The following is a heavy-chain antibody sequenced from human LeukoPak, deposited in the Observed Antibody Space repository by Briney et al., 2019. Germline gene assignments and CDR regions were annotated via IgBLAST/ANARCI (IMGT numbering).Heavy chain of an antibody. D-gene: IGHD4-23*01. V-gene: IGHV5-51*01. CDR1: GYSFTSYW. Sequence: GESLKISCKGSGYSFTSYWIGWVRQMPGKGLELMGIIYPADSDTRYSPSLQGQVTISADKSISTAYLQWNSLKASDTAMYYCARGQLLYGGNSNAFDVWGQGTMVTVSS. CDR3: ARGQLLYGGNSNAFDV. CDR2: IYPADSDT. J-gene: IGHJ3*01.